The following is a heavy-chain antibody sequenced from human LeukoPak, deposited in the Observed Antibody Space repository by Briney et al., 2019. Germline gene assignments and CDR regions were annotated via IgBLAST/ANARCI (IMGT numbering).Heavy chain of an antibody. CDR1: GFTFSSYW. D-gene: IGHD3-22*01. CDR2: INSDGSST. V-gene: IGHV3-74*01. J-gene: IGHJ4*02. CDR3: ARESSSGYYLSY. Sequence: GGSLRLSCAASGFTFSSYWMHWVRQAPGKGLVWVSRINSDGSSTSYADSVKGRFTISRDNAKNTLYLQMNSLRAEDTAVYYCARESSSGYYLSYWGQGTLVTVSS.